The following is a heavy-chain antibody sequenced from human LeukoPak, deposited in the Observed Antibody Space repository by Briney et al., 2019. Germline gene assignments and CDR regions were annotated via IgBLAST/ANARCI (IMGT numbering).Heavy chain of an antibody. D-gene: IGHD3-3*01. Sequence: GASVKVSCKASGYTFTSYGISWVRQAPGQGLEWMGWISAYNGNTNYAQKLQGRVTMTTDTSTSTAYMELRSLRSDDTAVYYCARDHPTSILEWLSYYYYGMDVWGQGTTVTVSS. J-gene: IGHJ6*02. CDR1: GYTFTSYG. V-gene: IGHV1-18*01. CDR3: ARDHPTSILEWLSYYYYGMDV. CDR2: ISAYNGNT.